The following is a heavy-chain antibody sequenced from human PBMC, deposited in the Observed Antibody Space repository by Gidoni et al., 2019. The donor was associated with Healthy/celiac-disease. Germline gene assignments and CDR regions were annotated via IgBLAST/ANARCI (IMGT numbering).Heavy chain of an antibody. CDR3: ARHEVRYERQWRDRPNWFDP. CDR2: IYYGGST. Sequence: QLQLQESGPGLVKPSETLSLTCTVPGGSISSSSYYWGWTRQPPGQGLEWIGSIYYGGSTYYNPSLKGRGTISVDTAKNQFSLKRSSVTAADTAVYYCARHEVRYERQWRDRPNWFDPWGQGTLVTVSS. CDR1: GGSISSSSYY. J-gene: IGHJ5*02. V-gene: IGHV4-39*01. D-gene: IGHD1-1*01.